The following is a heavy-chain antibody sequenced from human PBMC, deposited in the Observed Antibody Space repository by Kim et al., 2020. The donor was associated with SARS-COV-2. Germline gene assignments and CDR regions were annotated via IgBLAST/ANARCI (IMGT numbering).Heavy chain of an antibody. J-gene: IGHJ6*02. V-gene: IGHV4-59*01. CDR2: IYYSGST. CDR3: AGDSWGYSGSHLPDYYYYSGMDV. CDR1: GGSISSYY. D-gene: IGHD1-26*01. Sequence: SETLSLTCTVSGGSISSYYWSWIRQPPGKGLEWIGYIYYSGSTNYNPSLKSRVTISVDTSKNQFSLKLSSVTAADTTVYYCAGDSWGYSGSHLPDYYYYSGMDVWGQGTTVTVSS.